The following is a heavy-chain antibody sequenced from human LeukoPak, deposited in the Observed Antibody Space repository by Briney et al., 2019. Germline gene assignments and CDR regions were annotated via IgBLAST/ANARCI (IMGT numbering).Heavy chain of an antibody. D-gene: IGHD6-13*01. V-gene: IGHV4-39*01. CDR2: IYYTGTT. CDR3: ARRPIAAGNNRFDP. CDR1: GGSISSAAYY. Sequence: PSETLSLTCTVSGGSISSAAYYWVWVRQPPGKGLDWIGSIYYTGTTYYSPSLQTRATFSFDTSKNPFSLKLTSVTDADTPVYFCARRPIAAGNNRFDPWGQGTLVTVPS. J-gene: IGHJ5*02.